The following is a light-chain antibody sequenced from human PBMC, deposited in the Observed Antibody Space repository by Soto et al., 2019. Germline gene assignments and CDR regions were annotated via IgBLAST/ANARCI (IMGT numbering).Light chain of an antibody. CDR2: YTS. CDR1: QYVGTR. J-gene: IGKJ5*01. Sequence: ELVYTQSPATLSSSPGETATLSCRASQYVGTRLAWYQHKPGQAPRLLIYYTSNRATGIPARFSGSGSGTDFTLTISSLEPDDFAVYYCQLRTTFGQGARLAIK. CDR3: QLRTT. V-gene: IGKV3-11*01.